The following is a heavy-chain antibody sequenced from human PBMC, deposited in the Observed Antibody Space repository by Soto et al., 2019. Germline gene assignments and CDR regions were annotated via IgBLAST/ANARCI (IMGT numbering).Heavy chain of an antibody. CDR3: ARDLRYCSSTSCYAALDY. D-gene: IGHD2-2*01. Sequence: GGSLRLSCAASGFTFSSYSMNWVRQAPGKGLEWVSSISSSSSYIYYADSVKGRFTISRDNAKNSLYLQMNSLRAEDTAVYYCARDLRYCSSTSCYAALDYWGQGTLVTV. V-gene: IGHV3-21*01. CDR2: ISSSSSYI. J-gene: IGHJ4*02. CDR1: GFTFSSYS.